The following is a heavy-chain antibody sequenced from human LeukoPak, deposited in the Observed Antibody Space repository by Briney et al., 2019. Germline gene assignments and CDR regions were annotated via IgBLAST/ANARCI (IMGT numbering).Heavy chain of an antibody. CDR3: AKSTLDIVVVPAAMSRYYYGMDV. CDR1: GFTFSSYG. J-gene: IGHJ6*02. CDR2: ISYDGSNK. V-gene: IGHV3-30*18. D-gene: IGHD2-2*03. Sequence: GGSLRLSCAASGFTFSSYGMHWVRQAPGKGLEWVAVISYDGSNKYYADSVEGRFTISRDNSKNTLYLQMNSLRAEDTAVYYCAKSTLDIVVVPAAMSRYYYGMDVWGQGTTVTVSS.